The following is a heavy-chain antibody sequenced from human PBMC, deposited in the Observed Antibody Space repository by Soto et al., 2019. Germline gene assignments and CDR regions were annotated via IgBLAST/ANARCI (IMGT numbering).Heavy chain of an antibody. Sequence: PGGSLRLSCAASGFTFSSYGMHWVRQAPGKGLEWVAVIWYDGSNKYYADSVKGRFTISRDNSKNTLYLQMNSLRAEDTAVYYCARGKSDFWSGRPKHFDYWGQGTLVTVSS. CDR2: IWYDGSNK. CDR3: ARGKSDFWSGRPKHFDY. D-gene: IGHD3-3*01. V-gene: IGHV3-33*01. CDR1: GFTFSSYG. J-gene: IGHJ4*02.